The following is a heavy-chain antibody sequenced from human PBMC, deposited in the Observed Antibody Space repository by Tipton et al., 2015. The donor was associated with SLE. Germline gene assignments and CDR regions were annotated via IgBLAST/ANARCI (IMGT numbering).Heavy chain of an antibody. CDR2: TYYRSKWYS. V-gene: IGHV6-1*01. Sequence: LRLSCAISGDSVSTNSAAWTWIRQYPSRGLEWLGRTYYRSKWYSDYAVSVKSRITINPDTSKNQFSLQLNSVTPEDTAVYYCVRELDTFEVWGPGTLVTVSS. J-gene: IGHJ3*01. CDR1: GDSVSTNSAA. CDR3: VRELDTFEV.